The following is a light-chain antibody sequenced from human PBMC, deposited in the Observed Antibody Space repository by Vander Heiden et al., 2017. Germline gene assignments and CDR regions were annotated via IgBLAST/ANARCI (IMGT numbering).Light chain of an antibody. V-gene: IGKV3-15*01. CDR2: GVS. CDR3: QQSNNWPPDIA. Sequence: EIVMTQSPAPLSVSPGERATLSCRASQPVGTHLAWYQQKPGQAPRLLIYGVSTRATGIPARFSGSGSGTEFTLTISSLQSEDFAVYYCQQSNNWPPDIAFGPGT. CDR1: QPVGTH. J-gene: IGKJ3*01.